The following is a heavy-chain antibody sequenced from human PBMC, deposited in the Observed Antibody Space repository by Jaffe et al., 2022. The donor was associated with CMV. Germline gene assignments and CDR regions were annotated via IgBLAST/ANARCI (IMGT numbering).Heavy chain of an antibody. D-gene: IGHD1-26*01. CDR3: AKPSRYSGSYYALFDY. J-gene: IGHJ4*02. V-gene: IGHV3-23*04. CDR1: GFTFSSYA. Sequence: EVQLVESGGGLVQPGGSLRLSCAASGFTFSSYAMSWVRQAPGKGLEWVSAISGSGGSTYYADSVKGRFTISRDNSKNTLYLQMNSLRAEDTAVYYCAKPSRYSGSYYALFDYWGQGTLVTVSS. CDR2: ISGSGGST.